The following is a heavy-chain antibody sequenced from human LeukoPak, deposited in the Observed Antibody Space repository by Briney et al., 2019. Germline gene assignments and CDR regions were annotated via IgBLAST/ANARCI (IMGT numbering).Heavy chain of an antibody. D-gene: IGHD2-21*01. CDR1: GFTFRSYA. CDR2: ISYDGSNK. V-gene: IGHV3-30*04. CDR3: ARGDSSGDGYFY. Sequence: PGGSLRLSCAASGFTFRSYAMHWVRQTPGKGLEWVAVISYDGSNKYYADSVKGRFTISRDNSKNTLYLQMNSLRAEDTAVYYCARGDSSGDGYFYWGQGTLVTVSS. J-gene: IGHJ4*02.